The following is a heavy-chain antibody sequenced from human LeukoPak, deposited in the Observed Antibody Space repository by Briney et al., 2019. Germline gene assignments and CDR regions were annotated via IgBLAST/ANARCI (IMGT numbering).Heavy chain of an antibody. J-gene: IGHJ6*02. D-gene: IGHD5-18*01. Sequence: PGRSLRLSCAASGFTFSSYGMHWVRQAPGKGLEWVAVIWYDGSNKYYADSVKGRFTISRDNSKNTLYLQMNSLRAEDTAVYYCARVRGGYSYGYYYYGMDVWGQGTTVTVSS. V-gene: IGHV3-33*01. CDR2: IWYDGSNK. CDR1: GFTFSSYG. CDR3: ARVRGGYSYGYYYYGMDV.